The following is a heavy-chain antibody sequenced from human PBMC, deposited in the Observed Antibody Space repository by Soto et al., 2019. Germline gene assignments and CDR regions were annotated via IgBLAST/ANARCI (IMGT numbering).Heavy chain of an antibody. CDR1: GGSXSGYY. J-gene: IGHJ4*02. Sequence: SETLSLTCAVYGGSXSGYYWSWIRQPPGEGLEWIGEINHSGSTNYNPSLKSRVTISVDTSKNQFSLKLSSVTAADTAVYYCARDRRGAVAGIRYWGQGTLVTVSS. CDR2: INHSGST. V-gene: IGHV4-34*01. CDR3: ARDRRGAVAGIRY. D-gene: IGHD6-19*01.